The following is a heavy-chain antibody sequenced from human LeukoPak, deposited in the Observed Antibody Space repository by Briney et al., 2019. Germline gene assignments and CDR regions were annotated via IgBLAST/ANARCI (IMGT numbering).Heavy chain of an antibody. V-gene: IGHV1-69*02. Sequence: SVKVSCKASGGTFSSYTTSWVRQAPGQGLEWMGRVIPILGIANYAQKFQGRVTITADKSTSTAYMELSSLRSGDTAVYYCARGLHYYDSSGWYDYWGQGTLVTVSS. CDR2: VIPILGIA. D-gene: IGHD3-22*01. CDR3: ARGLHYYDSSGWYDY. CDR1: GGTFSSYT. J-gene: IGHJ4*02.